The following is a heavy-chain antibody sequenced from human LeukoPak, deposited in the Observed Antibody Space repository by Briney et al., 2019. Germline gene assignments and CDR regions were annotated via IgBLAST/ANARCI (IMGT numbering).Heavy chain of an antibody. CDR2: ISASGRTS. J-gene: IGHJ4*02. D-gene: IGHD2-15*01. Sequence: GASLRLSCAAAGFTFSSYAMSWVRQAPGKGLEWVSHISASGRTSDYADSVKGRFTISRDNSKNTVYLQMNSLRAEDTAVYYCAKLCSGGRCYWNYWGQGTLVTVSS. CDR1: GFTFSSYA. CDR3: AKLCSGGRCYWNY. V-gene: IGHV3-23*01.